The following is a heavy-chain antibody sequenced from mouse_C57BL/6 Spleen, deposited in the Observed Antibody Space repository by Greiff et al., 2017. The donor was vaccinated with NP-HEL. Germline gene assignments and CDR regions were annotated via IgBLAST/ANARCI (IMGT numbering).Heavy chain of an antibody. Sequence: VKLQQSGPELVKPGASVKISCKASGYAFSSSWMNWVKQRPGKGLEWIGRIYPGDGDTNYNGKFKGKATLTADKSSSTAYMQLSSLTSEDSAVYFCAREGGQLRPFDYWGQGTTLTVSS. D-gene: IGHD3-2*02. V-gene: IGHV1-82*01. CDR3: AREGGQLRPFDY. CDR1: GYAFSSSW. CDR2: IYPGDGDT. J-gene: IGHJ2*01.